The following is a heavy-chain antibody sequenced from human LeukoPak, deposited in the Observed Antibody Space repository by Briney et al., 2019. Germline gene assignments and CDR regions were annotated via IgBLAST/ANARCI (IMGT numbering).Heavy chain of an antibody. Sequence: SETLSLTCTVSGGSISSGSYYWRWIRQPAGKGLEWIGRIYTSGSTNYNPSLKSRVTISVDTSKNQFSLKLSSVTAADTAVYYCARTYYDFWGGSPYAFDIWGQGTMVTVSS. CDR1: GGSISSGSYY. V-gene: IGHV4-61*02. J-gene: IGHJ3*02. CDR2: IYTSGST. D-gene: IGHD3-3*01. CDR3: ARTYYDFWGGSPYAFDI.